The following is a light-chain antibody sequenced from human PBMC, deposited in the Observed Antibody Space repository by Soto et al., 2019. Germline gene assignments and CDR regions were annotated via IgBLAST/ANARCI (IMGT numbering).Light chain of an antibody. Sequence: VMTQSPATLSLSPGESAILSCRDSQSVSSNLAWYQQKPCQAPRLLIYGAYTRASGIPVRFSGSGSGTEFTLTISSLQSEDFAVYYCQQYNNWPPITCGQGTRLEIK. CDR1: QSVSSN. CDR3: QQYNNWPPIT. J-gene: IGKJ5*01. V-gene: IGKV3-15*01. CDR2: GAY.